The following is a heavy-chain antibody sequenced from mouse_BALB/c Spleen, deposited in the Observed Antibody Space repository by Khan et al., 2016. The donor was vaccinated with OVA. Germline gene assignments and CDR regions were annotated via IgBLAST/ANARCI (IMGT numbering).Heavy chain of an antibody. J-gene: IGHJ2*01. CDR3: SRHEHAESFYLDF. V-gene: IGHV9-1*02. CDR1: GYTFTDFR. CDR2: INTFTGEP. Sequence: QIQLVQSGPELRKPGETVKISCPTSGYTFTDFRVNWVKQAPGMGLKWMGCINTFTGEPTYGDDFKGRFAFSLETSANTAYLQINYLKNEDMAADFCSRHEHAESFYLDFWGQGTTLTVSS.